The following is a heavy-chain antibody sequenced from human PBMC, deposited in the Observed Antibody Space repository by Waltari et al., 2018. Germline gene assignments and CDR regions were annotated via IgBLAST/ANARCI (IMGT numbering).Heavy chain of an antibody. Sequence: QLQLQESGPRLVRPSETLSLICRVSGVSITSNRHYWAWIRQSPGQGLEWIGPVSYSGTTYISQSLKSRVSGSRGTSKNQVSLILGSVTAADMAVYYCATYIGASVGTAAFDVWGQGTMVTVSS. V-gene: IGHV4-39*01. D-gene: IGHD5-12*01. CDR2: VSYSGTT. J-gene: IGHJ3*01. CDR3: ATYIGASVGTAAFDV. CDR1: GVSITSNRHY.